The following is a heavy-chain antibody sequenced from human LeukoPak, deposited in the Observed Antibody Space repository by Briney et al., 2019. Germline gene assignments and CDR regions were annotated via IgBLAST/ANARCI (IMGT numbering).Heavy chain of an antibody. V-gene: IGHV3-30*04. J-gene: IGHJ4*02. CDR1: GFTFSSNA. CDR3: AKGGSGYSHTHFDY. CDR2: ISYDGSSK. D-gene: IGHD3-22*01. Sequence: GRSLRLSCAASGFTFSSNAMHWVRQAPGKGLEWVAVISYDGSSKFYADSVKGRFTISRDNSKNTLYLQMNSLRTEDTAVYYCAKGGSGYSHTHFDYWGQGTLVTVSS.